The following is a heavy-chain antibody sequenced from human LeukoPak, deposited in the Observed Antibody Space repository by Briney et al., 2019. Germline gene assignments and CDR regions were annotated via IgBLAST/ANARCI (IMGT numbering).Heavy chain of an antibody. CDR3: AGGGGDHYYDSSGYLYYFDY. CDR1: GGSFSGYY. V-gene: IGHV4-34*01. J-gene: IGHJ4*02. D-gene: IGHD3-22*01. CDR2: INHSGST. Sequence: SETLSLTCAVYGGSFSGYYWSWIRQPPGKGLEWIGEINHSGSTNYNPSLKSRVTISVDTSKNQFSLKLSSVTAADTAVYYCAGGGGDHYYDSSGYLYYFDYWGQGTLVTVSS.